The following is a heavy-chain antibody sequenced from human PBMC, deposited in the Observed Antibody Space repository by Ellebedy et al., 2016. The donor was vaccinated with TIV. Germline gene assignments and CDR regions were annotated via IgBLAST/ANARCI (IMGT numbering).Heavy chain of an antibody. V-gene: IGHV3-33*01. D-gene: IGHD6-19*01. J-gene: IGHJ6*02. CDR3: VRGSNGWPGVDV. Sequence: GGSLRLSCAASGFNFSIFGMHWVRQAPGRGLEWVAVIWADGSNKYYADSVKGRFTISRDNAKNTLYLQMNSLRAEDTAVYYCVRGSNGWPGVDVWGQGTTVTVSS. CDR2: IWADGSNK. CDR1: GFNFSIFG.